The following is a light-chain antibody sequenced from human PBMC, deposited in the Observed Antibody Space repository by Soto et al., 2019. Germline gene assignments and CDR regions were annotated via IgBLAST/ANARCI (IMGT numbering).Light chain of an antibody. Sequence: GERATLSCRASQNVSGDLAWYQQKPGQAPRLITYGASTRATGIPDRFSGSGSATEFTLTISGLQSEDFAIFYCQQYYDCPLTFGGGTKVEIK. J-gene: IGKJ4*01. CDR1: QNVSGD. CDR2: GAS. CDR3: QQYYDCPLT. V-gene: IGKV3-15*01.